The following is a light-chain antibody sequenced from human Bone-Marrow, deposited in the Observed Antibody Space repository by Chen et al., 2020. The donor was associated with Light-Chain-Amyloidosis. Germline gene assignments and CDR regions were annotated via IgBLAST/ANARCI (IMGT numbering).Light chain of an antibody. Sequence: EIVLTQSPDTLSLSTGERASFSCRASQSVNSFLAWYQQKPGQAPRLLIYDATNRATGIPARFSGSGFGTGFTLTINSLEPEDFAVYYCQLYDSSPFTWTFGQGTTVEIE. CDR2: DAT. CDR3: QLYDSSPFTWT. J-gene: IGKJ1*01. CDR1: QSVNSF. V-gene: IGKV3-11*01.